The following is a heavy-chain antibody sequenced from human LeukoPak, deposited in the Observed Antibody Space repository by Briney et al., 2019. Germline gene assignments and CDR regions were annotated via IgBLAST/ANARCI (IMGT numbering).Heavy chain of an antibody. J-gene: IGHJ3*02. V-gene: IGHV4-59*11. CDR1: GGSMSSHY. D-gene: IGHD1-1*01. CDR3: AGDQLALNALNI. Sequence: PSETLSLTCTVSGGSMSSHYWSWIRQPPGKGLEWLGYNSYIGSTNYSPSLKSRVTLSVDTSKNQFSLRLSSVTAADTAVYFCAGDQLALNALNIWGQGTMVSVSS. CDR2: NSYIGST.